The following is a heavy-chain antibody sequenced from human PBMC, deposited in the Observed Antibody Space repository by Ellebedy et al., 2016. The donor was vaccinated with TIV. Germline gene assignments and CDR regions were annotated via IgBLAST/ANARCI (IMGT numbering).Heavy chain of an antibody. CDR3: ARSSLTPYNWFDP. D-gene: IGHD3-9*01. Sequence: SETLSLXXAVYGGSFSGYYWSWIRQPPGKGLEWIGEINHSGSTNYNPSLKSRVTISVDTSKNQFSLKLSSVTAADTAVYYCARSSLTPYNWFDPWGQGTLVTVSS. J-gene: IGHJ5*02. CDR1: GGSFSGYY. CDR2: INHSGST. V-gene: IGHV4-34*01.